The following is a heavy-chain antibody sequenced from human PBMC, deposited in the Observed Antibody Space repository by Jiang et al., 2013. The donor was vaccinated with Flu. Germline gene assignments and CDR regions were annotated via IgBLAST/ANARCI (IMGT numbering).Heavy chain of an antibody. CDR3: TTDIEDTAMAYFDY. D-gene: IGHD5-18*01. CDR1: GFTFSNAW. Sequence: GGSLRLSCAASGFTFSNAWMNWVRQAPGKGLEWVGRIKSKTDGGTTDYAAPVKGRFTISRDDSKNTLYLQMNSLKTEDTAVYYCTTDIEDTAMAYFDYWGQGTLVTVSS. CDR2: IKSKTDGGTT. V-gene: IGHV3-15*07. J-gene: IGHJ4*02.